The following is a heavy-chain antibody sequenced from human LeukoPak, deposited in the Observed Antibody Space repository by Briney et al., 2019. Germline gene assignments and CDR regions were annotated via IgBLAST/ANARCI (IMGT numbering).Heavy chain of an antibody. D-gene: IGHD3-22*01. CDR1: GGSISSGDYS. CDR3: ASRRSYYYDSTGSVYFDY. J-gene: IGHJ4*02. CDR2: IYHSGST. Sequence: SETLSLTCAVSGGSISSGDYSWSWIRQPPGKGLEWIGYIYHSGSTYYNPSPKSRVTISVDRSKNQFSLKLSSVTAADAAVYYCASRRSYYYDSTGSVYFDYWGQGTLVTVSS. V-gene: IGHV4-30-2*01.